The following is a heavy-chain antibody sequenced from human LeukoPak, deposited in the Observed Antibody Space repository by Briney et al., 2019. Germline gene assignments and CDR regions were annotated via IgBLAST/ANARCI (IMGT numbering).Heavy chain of an antibody. CDR1: GGTFSSYA. CDR2: IIPILGTA. J-gene: IGHJ3*02. V-gene: IGHV1-69*01. Sequence: SVKVSCKASGGTFSSYAISWVRQAPGQGLEWMGGIIPILGTANYAQKFQGRVTITADESTSTAYMELSSLRSEDTAVYYCARVLGSGQQLVKGNAFDIWGQGTMVTVSS. D-gene: IGHD6-13*01. CDR3: ARVLGSGQQLVKGNAFDI.